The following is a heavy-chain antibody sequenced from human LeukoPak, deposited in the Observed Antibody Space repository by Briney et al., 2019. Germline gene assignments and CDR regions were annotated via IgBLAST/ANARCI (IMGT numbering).Heavy chain of an antibody. V-gene: IGHV3-7*01. CDR2: TREDGGER. D-gene: IGHD2-21*01. CDR3: ARVARLGDAFDI. J-gene: IGHJ3*02. CDR1: GFSFSRYW. Sequence: GGSLRLSCAASGFSFSRYWMTWVRQAPGKWLEWVANTREDGGERYYVDSVKGRFTISRDNAKNSLYLQINSLRVEDTAVYYCARVARLGDAFDIWGQGTMVTVSS.